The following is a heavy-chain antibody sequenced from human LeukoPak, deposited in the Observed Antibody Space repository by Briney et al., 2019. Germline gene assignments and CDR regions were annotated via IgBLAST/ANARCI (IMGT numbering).Heavy chain of an antibody. V-gene: IGHV3-53*01. CDR2: IYSGGGT. J-gene: IGHJ3*02. CDR3: ARVGVVPAAIPDGFDI. CDR1: GVTVSSNY. Sequence: PGGSLRLSCAASGVTVSSNYMSWVRQAPGRGLGWGSVIYSGGGTYYADSVKGRFTISRDNSKNTLYLQMNSLTAEDTAVYYCARVGVVPAAIPDGFDIWGQGTMVTVSS. D-gene: IGHD2-2*01.